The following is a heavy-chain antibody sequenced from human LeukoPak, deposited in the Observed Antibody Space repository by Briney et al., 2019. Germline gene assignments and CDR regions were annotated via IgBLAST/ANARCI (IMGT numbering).Heavy chain of an antibody. CDR3: ARDLASAGTVDI. CDR1: GGSISSYY. V-gene: IGHV4-59*01. CDR2: IYYSGST. D-gene: IGHD6-13*01. Sequence: SETLSLTCIVSGGSISSYYWSWIRHPPGGGLEWIGYIYYSGSTNYNPSLNSRVTISVGTSKNQFSRKRSSVTAADTAVYYCARDLASAGTVDIWGQGTMVTVSS. J-gene: IGHJ3*02.